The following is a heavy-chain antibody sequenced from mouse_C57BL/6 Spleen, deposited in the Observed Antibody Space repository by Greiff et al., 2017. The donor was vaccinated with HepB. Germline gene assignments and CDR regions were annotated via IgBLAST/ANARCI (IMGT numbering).Heavy chain of an antibody. J-gene: IGHJ3*01. V-gene: IGHV5-4*01. D-gene: IGHD2-4*01. CDR1: GFTFSSYA. Sequence: DVMLVESGGGLVKPGGSLKLSCAASGFTFSSYAMSWVRQTPEKRLEWVATISDGGSYTYYPDNVKGRFTISRDNAKNNLYLQMSHLKSEDTAMYYCARDLITTGEIAYWGQGTLVTVSA. CDR3: ARDLITTGEIAY. CDR2: ISDGGSYT.